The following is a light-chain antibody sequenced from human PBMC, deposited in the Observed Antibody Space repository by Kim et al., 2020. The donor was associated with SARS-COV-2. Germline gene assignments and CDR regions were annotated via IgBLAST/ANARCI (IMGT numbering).Light chain of an antibody. Sequence: WERATRSCRTRLIVVDRCLSWYQQRLGQAPRHPIYGASSRASGIPTRFSGSGYETDFTLTISRLGPADFAVYFCKQYDRLPPYTFGQGTKLEI. CDR3: KQYDRLPPYT. J-gene: IGKJ2*01. V-gene: IGKV3-20*01. CDR1: LIVVDRC. CDR2: GAS.